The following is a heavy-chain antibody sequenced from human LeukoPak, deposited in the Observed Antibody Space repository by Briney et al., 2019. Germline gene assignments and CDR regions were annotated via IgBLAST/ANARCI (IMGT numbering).Heavy chain of an antibody. V-gene: IGHV4-39*01. J-gene: IGHJ4*02. D-gene: IGHD2-2*02. CDR3: ARQRSIPRPSLDY. CDR1: GGSISTTTYC. CDR2: ICYSGST. Sequence: SETLSLTCTVSGGSISTTTYCWGWIRQPPGKGLEWIGSICYSGSTYDNPSFKSRLTISVDTSKNQFSLNLSSVTAADTAVYYCARQRSIPRPSLDYWGQGTLVTVSS.